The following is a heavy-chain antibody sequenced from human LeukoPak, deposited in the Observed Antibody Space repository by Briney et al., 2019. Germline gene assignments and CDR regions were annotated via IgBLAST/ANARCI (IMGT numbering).Heavy chain of an antibody. V-gene: IGHV3-30*18. CDR3: AKAGRHCSGGSCYLGYFDY. CDR1: GFTFCSYS. J-gene: IGHJ4*02. CDR2: ISYDGSNK. Sequence: GGSLRLSCAASGFTFCSYSMNWVRQAPGKGLEWVAVISYDGSNKYYADSVKGRFTISRDNSKNTLYLQMNSLRAEDTAVYYCAKAGRHCSGGSCYLGYFDYWGQGTLVTVSS. D-gene: IGHD2-15*01.